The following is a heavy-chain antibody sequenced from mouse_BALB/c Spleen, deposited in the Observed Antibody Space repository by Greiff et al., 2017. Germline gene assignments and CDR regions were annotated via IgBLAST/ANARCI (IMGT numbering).Heavy chain of an antibody. CDR2: IYPGDGDT. J-gene: IGHJ2*01. CDR3: AISYFDY. V-gene: IGHV1-87*01. D-gene: IGHD1-1*01. Sequence: QVQLQQSGAELARPGASVKLSCKASGYTFTSYWMQWVKQRPGQGLEWIGAIYPGDGDTRYTQKFKGKATLTADKSSSTAYMQLSSLASEDSAVYYCAISYFDYWGQGTTLTVSS. CDR1: GYTFTSYW.